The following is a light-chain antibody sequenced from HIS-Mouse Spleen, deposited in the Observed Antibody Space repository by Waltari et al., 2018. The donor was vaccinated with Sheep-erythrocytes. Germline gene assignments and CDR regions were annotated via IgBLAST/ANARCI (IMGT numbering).Light chain of an antibody. Sequence: SYELTQPPSVSVSPGQTASTTCPGAKSGDKYACWYQQKPGQAPVLVIYQESKRPSGIPERFSGSNSGNTATLTISGTQAMDEADYYCQAWDSSTAWNVVFGGGTKLTVL. V-gene: IGLV3-1*01. CDR1: KSGDKY. CDR2: QES. J-gene: IGLJ2*01. CDR3: QAWDSSTAWNVV.